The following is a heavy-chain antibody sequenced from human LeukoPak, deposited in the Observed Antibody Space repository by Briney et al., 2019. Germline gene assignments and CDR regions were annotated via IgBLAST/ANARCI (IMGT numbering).Heavy chain of an antibody. J-gene: IGHJ4*02. CDR1: GFTFSSYA. CDR2: ISGSGGST. D-gene: IGHD3-10*01. CDR3: AKDPAGSGTHDRYSDY. V-gene: IGHV3-23*01. Sequence: GGSLRLSCAASGFTFSSYAMSWVRQAPGKGLDWVSAISGSGGSTYYADSVKGRFTISRDNSKNTLYLQMNSLRAEDTAVYYCAKDPAGSGTHDRYSDYWGQGTLVTVSS.